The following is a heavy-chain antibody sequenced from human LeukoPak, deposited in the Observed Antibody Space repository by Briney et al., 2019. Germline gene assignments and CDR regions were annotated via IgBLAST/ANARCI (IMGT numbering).Heavy chain of an antibody. CDR2: ITSGSSYI. CDR1: GFTFSSYE. J-gene: IGHJ6*03. V-gene: IGHV3-21*01. Sequence: GGSLRLSCAASGFTFSSYEMHWVRQAPGKGLEWVSSITSGSSYIYYADSVKGRFTISRDNAKSSLYLQMNSLRAEDTAVYYCARDPYSGSYGAHYYYYMDVWGKGTTVTISS. CDR3: ARDPYSGSYGAHYYYYMDV. D-gene: IGHD1-26*01.